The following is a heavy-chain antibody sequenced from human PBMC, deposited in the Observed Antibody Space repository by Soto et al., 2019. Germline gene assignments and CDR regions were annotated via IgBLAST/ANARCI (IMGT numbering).Heavy chain of an antibody. V-gene: IGHV3-9*01. CDR2: ISWNSGSI. CDR1: GFTFDDYA. CDR3: AKVLSSGWFYYGMDV. Sequence: EVQLVESGGVLVQPGRSLRLSCAASGFTFDDYAMHWVRQAPGKGLEWVSGISWNSGSIGYADSVKGRFTISRDNAKNSLYLPMNSLRAEDTALYYCAKVLSSGWFYYGMDVWGQGTTVTVSS. D-gene: IGHD6-19*01. J-gene: IGHJ6*02.